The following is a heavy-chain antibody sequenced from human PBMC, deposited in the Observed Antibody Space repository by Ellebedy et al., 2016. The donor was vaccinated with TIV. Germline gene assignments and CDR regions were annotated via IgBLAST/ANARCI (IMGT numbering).Heavy chain of an antibody. Sequence: GGSLRLXXATSGFSFSSYSMIWVRQAPGRGLEWVSVIYAGGTTDYVASVKGRFSISRDTSKNTLFLQMNSLRADDTAIYYCAVGRPNYGDFPSWGQGTLVTVSS. CDR1: GFSFSSYS. V-gene: IGHV3-53*01. D-gene: IGHD4-17*01. CDR2: IYAGGTT. CDR3: AVGRPNYGDFPS. J-gene: IGHJ5*02.